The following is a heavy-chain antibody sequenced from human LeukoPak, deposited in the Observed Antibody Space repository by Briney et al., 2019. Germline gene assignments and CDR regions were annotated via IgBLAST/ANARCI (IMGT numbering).Heavy chain of an antibody. CDR2: ISSSGSTI. Sequence: GGSLRLSCAASGFTFSDYYMSWIRQAPGKGLEWVSYISSSGSTIYYADSVKGRFTISRDNAKNSLYLQMNSLRAEDTAVYYRARGGLNVLLWFGELSFSGMDVWGQGTTVTVSS. J-gene: IGHJ6*02. CDR3: ARGGLNVLLWFGELSFSGMDV. D-gene: IGHD3-10*01. V-gene: IGHV3-11*01. CDR1: GFTFSDYY.